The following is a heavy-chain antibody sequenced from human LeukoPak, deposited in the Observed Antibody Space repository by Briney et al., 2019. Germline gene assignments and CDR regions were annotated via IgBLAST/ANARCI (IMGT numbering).Heavy chain of an antibody. CDR1: GGSISRSTYY. V-gene: IGHV4-61*05. D-gene: IGHD6-19*01. J-gene: IGHJ4*02. CDR3: ASTRRAAVAGRFDS. Sequence: SETLSLTCTVSGGSISRSTYYWGWIRQPPGKGLEWIGYIYHSGNTNYSPSLESRVTMSVDESKNQFSLRVHFVSAADTAVYYCASTRRAAVAGRFDSWGQGTLVTVSS. CDR2: IYHSGNT.